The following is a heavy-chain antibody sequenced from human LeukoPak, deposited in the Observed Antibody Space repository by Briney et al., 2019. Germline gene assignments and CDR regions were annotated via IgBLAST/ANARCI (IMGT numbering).Heavy chain of an antibody. V-gene: IGHV3-23*01. CDR2: ISGSGGST. D-gene: IGHD5-12*01. CDR3: AKDSLVATIIGFDY. J-gene: IGHJ4*02. CDR1: GFTFSSYA. Sequence: GGSLRLSCAASGFTFSSYAMSWVRQAPGRGLEWVSAISGSGGSTYYADSVKGRFTISRDNSKNTLYLQMNSLRAEDTAVYYCAKDSLVATIIGFDYWGQGTLVTVSS.